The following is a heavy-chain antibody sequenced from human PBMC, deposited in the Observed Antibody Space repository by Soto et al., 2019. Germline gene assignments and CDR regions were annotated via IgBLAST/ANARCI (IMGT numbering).Heavy chain of an antibody. CDR1: EFTLNYH. CDR2: ISSSSTYI. CDR3: ARDRNKGASKLQSSTSGMDV. V-gene: IGHV3-21*01. D-gene: IGHD4-4*01. J-gene: IGHJ6*02. Sequence: EVQLVESGVGLVQPGESLRLSSVASEFTLNYHMNWVRQSPGKGLEWLSSISSSSTYIFYADSVKGRFTVSRDNAQKSVYLQMDSLRAEDTAVYYCARDRNKGASKLQSSTSGMDVWGHGTTVTVSS.